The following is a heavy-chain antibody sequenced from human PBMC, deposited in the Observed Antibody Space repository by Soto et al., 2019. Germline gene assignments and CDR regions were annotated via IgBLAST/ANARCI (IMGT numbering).Heavy chain of an antibody. D-gene: IGHD5-18*01. Sequence: LVMLSYGSAGSTFPSCGTCWVRQDPGQWLEWMGWISAYNGNTNYAQKLQGRVTMTTDTSTSTAYMELRSLRSDDTAVYYCARGFLYGYDYRYYCGTDAGCQGTTVTVS. CDR3: ARGFLYGYDYRYYCGTDA. CDR1: GSTFPSCG. V-gene: IGHV1-18*01. J-gene: IGHJ6*02. CDR2: ISAYNGNT.